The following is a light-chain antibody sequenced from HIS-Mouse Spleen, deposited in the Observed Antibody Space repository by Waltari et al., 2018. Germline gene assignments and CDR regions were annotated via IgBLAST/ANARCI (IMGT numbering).Light chain of an antibody. J-gene: IGLJ2*01. Sequence: QSALTQPASVSGSPGQSITISCTGTSSDVGGYNYVSWYQQHPGKAPKLMIYEVSNRPSGVSNRVSGSKSGNTASRTISGLQAEDEADYYCSSYTSSSTVVFGGGTKLTVL. CDR1: SSDVGGYNY. V-gene: IGLV2-14*01. CDR3: SSYTSSSTVV. CDR2: EVS.